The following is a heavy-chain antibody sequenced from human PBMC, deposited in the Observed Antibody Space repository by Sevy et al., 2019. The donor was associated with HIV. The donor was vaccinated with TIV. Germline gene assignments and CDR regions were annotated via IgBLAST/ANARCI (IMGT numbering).Heavy chain of an antibody. D-gene: IGHD2-2*02. J-gene: IGHJ2*01. Sequence: GGSLRLSCAASGFTVSSNYMSWVRQAPGKGLEWVSVIYSGGSTYYAHSVKGRFTISRDNSKNTLYLQMNSLRAEDTAVYYCARDGAVPAAISYWYFDLWGRGTLVTVSS. CDR1: GFTVSSNY. CDR2: IYSGGST. V-gene: IGHV3-66*01. CDR3: ARDGAVPAAISYWYFDL.